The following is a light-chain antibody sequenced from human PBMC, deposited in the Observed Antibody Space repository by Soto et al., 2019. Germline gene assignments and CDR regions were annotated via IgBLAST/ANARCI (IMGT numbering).Light chain of an antibody. CDR3: QQSYSTLTWT. V-gene: IGKV1-39*01. Sequence: DIQMTQCPSSLSASVGDRVTITCRASQSISSYLNWYQQKPGKAPKLLIYAASSLQSGVPSRFSGSGSGTDFTLTISSLQPEDFATYYCQQSYSTLTWTFGQGTKV. CDR2: AAS. CDR1: QSISSY. J-gene: IGKJ1*01.